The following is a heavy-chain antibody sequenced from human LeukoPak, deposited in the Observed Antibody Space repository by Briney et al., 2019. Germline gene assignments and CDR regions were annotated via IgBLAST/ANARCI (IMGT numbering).Heavy chain of an antibody. D-gene: IGHD4-17*01. V-gene: IGHV1-69*13. J-gene: IGHJ4*02. CDR1: GGTFSSYA. CDR2: IIPIFGTA. Sequence: SVKVSCKASGGTFSSYAISWVRQAPGQGLEWMGGIIPIFGTANYAQKFQGRVTITADESTSTAYMELSSLRSEDTAVYYCAKDGEYHGDLYYFDYWGQGTLVTVSS. CDR3: AKDGEYHGDLYYFDY.